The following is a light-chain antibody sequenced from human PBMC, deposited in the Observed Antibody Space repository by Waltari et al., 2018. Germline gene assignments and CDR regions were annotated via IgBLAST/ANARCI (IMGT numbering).Light chain of an antibody. CDR3: QTGGHGTWV. V-gene: IGLV4-69*01. CDR1: SGHSSNV. CDR2: VNSDGSH. Sequence: QLVLTQSPSASASLVASVKLTCPLSSGHSSNVIAWLQQQPEKGPRYLMKVNSDGSHSKGDKIPDRVAGSSSGTEHYLTISSLQSEDEADYYCQTGGHGTWVFGGGTKLTVL. J-gene: IGLJ3*02.